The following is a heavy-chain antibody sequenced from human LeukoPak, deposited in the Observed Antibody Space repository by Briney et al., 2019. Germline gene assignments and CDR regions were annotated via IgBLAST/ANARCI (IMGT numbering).Heavy chain of an antibody. V-gene: IGHV1-2*06. Sequence: ASVKVSCKASGYTFNGYYMHWVRQAPGQGVKWMGRINPNRGGTKYAQKFQGRVTMSRDTSISTAYMELSRLRSDDTAVYYCARESEVVVANYYYMDIWGKGTTVTVSS. CDR3: ARESEVVVANYYYMDI. D-gene: IGHD2-15*01. J-gene: IGHJ6*03. CDR1: GYTFNGYY. CDR2: INPNRGGT.